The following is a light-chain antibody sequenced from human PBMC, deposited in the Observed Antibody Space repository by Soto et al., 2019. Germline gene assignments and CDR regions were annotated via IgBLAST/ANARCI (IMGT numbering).Light chain of an antibody. V-gene: IGLV1-44*01. Sequence: QSVLTQPPSASGTPGQRVTISCSGSSSNIGSNTVNWYQQLPGTAPKLLIYSNNQRPSGVPDRFSGSKSGTSASLAISGLQSEDEADYYCAAWDDSLTVLVFGGGTKLTVL. CDR2: SNN. J-gene: IGLJ2*01. CDR1: SSNIGSNT. CDR3: AAWDDSLTVLV.